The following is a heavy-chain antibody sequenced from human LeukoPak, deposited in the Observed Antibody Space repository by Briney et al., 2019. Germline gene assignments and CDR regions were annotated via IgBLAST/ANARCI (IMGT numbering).Heavy chain of an antibody. V-gene: IGHV3-23*01. D-gene: IGHD1-20*01. CDR3: ATWTGITPY. CDR2: ISGGGRSI. CDR1: GFTFSNFA. J-gene: IGHJ4*02. Sequence: GGSLRLSCAASGFTFSNFAMTWVRQAPGKGLEWVSGISGGGRSIYYTDSVKGRFTISRDNAKNSLFLQMNSLRVEDTAVYYCATWTGITPYWGQGTLVTVSS.